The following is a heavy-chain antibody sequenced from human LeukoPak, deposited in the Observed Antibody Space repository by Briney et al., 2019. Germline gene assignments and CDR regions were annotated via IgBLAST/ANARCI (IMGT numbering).Heavy chain of an antibody. CDR3: AGVRGSSDWFDP. D-gene: IGHD6-6*01. V-gene: IGHV4-39*07. CDR1: GGSISSSSYY. CDR2: IYYSGST. J-gene: IGHJ5*02. Sequence: SETLSLTCTVSGGSISSSSYYWGWIRQPPGKGLEWIGSIYYSGSTYYNPSLKSRVTISVDTSKNQFSLKLSSVTAADTAVYYCAGVRGSSDWFDPWAREPWSPSPQ.